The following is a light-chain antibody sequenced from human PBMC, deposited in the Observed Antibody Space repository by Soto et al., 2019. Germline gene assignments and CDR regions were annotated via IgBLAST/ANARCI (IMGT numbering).Light chain of an antibody. CDR3: QQYKNWPPIT. J-gene: IGKJ5*01. CDR1: QSVSSN. Sequence: EIVMTQSPATLSVSPGERATLSCRDSQSVSSNLAWYQQKPGQAPRLLIYGASTRATGIPARFSGSGSGTEFTLTISSLQSEDFAVYYCQQYKNWPPITFGQGTRLEI. CDR2: GAS. V-gene: IGKV3-15*01.